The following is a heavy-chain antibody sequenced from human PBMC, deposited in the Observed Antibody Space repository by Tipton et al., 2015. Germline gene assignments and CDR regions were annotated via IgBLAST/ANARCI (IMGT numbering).Heavy chain of an antibody. CDR1: GDSFNIFA. V-gene: IGHV1-69*01. Sequence: QSGPEVKKPGSSVKVSCKASGDSFNIFAFNWVRQAPGQGVEWMGGVIPASGTVNYAQQFQGRLAITADGSTSTAYMELSSLRSEDTAIYYCAQSGHSSGPDFLHFYGMDVWGQGTTVTVSS. CDR2: VIPASGTV. D-gene: IGHD5-18*01. J-gene: IGHJ6*02. CDR3: AQSGHSSGPDFLHFYGMDV.